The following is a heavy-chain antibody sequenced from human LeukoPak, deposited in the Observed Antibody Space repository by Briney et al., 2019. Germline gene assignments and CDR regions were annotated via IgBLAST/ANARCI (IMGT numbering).Heavy chain of an antibody. J-gene: IGHJ5*02. CDR3: ARDYGSGSYYHWFDP. V-gene: IGHV4-4*07. Sequence: PSETLSLTCTVSGGSISSYYWSWIRQPAGKGLEWIGRIYTSGSTNYNPSLKSRVTMSVDTSKNQFSLKLSSVTAADTAVYYCARDYGSGSYYHWFDPWGQGTLVTVSS. D-gene: IGHD3-10*01. CDR2: IYTSGST. CDR1: GGSISSYY.